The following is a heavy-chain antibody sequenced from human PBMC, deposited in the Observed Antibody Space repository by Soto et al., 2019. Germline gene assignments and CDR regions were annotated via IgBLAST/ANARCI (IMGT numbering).Heavy chain of an antibody. J-gene: IGHJ6*02. CDR3: ARFYYDSSGYLPSPYYYYYGMDV. CDR1: GFTFSSYW. Sequence: GGSLRLSCAASGFTFSSYWMSWVRQAQGKGPEWVANIKQDGSEKYYVDSVKGRFTISRDNAKNSLYLQMHSLRAEDTAVYYCARFYYDSSGYLPSPYYYYYGMDVWGQGTTVTVSS. V-gene: IGHV3-7*04. CDR2: IKQDGSEK. D-gene: IGHD3-22*01.